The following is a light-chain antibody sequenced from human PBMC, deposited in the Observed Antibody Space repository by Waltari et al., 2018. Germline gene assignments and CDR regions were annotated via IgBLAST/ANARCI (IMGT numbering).Light chain of an antibody. V-gene: IGLV2-14*01. CDR1: SSDVGGYNY. CDR2: EVS. CDR3: SSYTSSSTVV. J-gene: IGLJ2*01. Sequence: QSALTQPASVSGSPGQPITISCTGTSSDVGGYNYFSWNQQYPGKAPKLIIYEVSNRPSGVSNRFSGSKSGNTASLTISGLQAEDEADYYCSSYTSSSTVVFGGGTKLTVL.